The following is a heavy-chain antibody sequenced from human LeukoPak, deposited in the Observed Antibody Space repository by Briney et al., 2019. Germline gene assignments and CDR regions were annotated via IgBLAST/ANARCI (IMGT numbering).Heavy chain of an antibody. D-gene: IGHD1-26*01. V-gene: IGHV1-2*02. CDR2: INPNSGGT. CDR1: EYTFTGSF. CDR3: ARDRAGTYYFDL. Sequence: ASVKVFCKASEYTFTGSFMHWVRQAPGQGLEWMGWINPNSGGTKYAQNFQGRVTMTREESISTAYMELSRLTSDDTAVYYCARDRAGTYYFDLWGQGTLVTVSS. J-gene: IGHJ4*02.